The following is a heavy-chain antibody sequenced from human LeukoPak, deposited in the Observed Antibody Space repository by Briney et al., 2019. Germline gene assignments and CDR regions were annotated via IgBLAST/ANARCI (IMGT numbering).Heavy chain of an antibody. CDR2: ISGSGGST. V-gene: IGHV3-23*01. D-gene: IGHD3-22*01. J-gene: IGHJ4*02. CDR1: GFTFSSYA. CDR3: AKGSDSSGPPY. Sequence: GGSLRLSCAATGFTFSSYAMSWVRQAPGKGLEWVSAISGSGGSTYYADSVKGRFTISRDNSENTLYLQMNSLRAEDTAVYYCAKGSDSSGPPYWGQGTLVTVSS.